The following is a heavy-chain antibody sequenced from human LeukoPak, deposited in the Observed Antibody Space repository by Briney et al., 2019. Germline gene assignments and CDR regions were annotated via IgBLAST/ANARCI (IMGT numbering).Heavy chain of an antibody. V-gene: IGHV3-23*01. J-gene: IGHJ4*02. D-gene: IGHD3-22*01. Sequence: GGSLRRSCAASGFTFSSYAMSWVRQAPGKGLEWVSAISGSGGSTYYADSVKGRFTISRDNSKNTLYLQMYSLRAEDTAVYYCAKSNMIVVAAVGYWGQGTLVTVSS. CDR2: ISGSGGST. CDR3: AKSNMIVVAAVGY. CDR1: GFTFSSYA.